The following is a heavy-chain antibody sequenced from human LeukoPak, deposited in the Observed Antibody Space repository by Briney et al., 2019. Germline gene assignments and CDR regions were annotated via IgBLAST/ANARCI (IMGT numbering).Heavy chain of an antibody. Sequence: ASVRVSCKASGYIFTDYYVHWVRQAPGQGLEWMGLINPNSGGTNFAQKFQGRVTMTTDTSITTAYMELSRLGSDDTAVYYCARGWRINSSGGFVDPWGQGTLVTVSS. CDR2: INPNSGGT. V-gene: IGHV1-2*02. CDR3: ARGWRINSSGGFVDP. D-gene: IGHD6-6*01. CDR1: GYIFTDYY. J-gene: IGHJ5*02.